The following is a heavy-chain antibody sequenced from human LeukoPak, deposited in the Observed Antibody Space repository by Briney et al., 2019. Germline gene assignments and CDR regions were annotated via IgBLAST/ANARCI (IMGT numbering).Heavy chain of an antibody. V-gene: IGHV1-46*01. D-gene: IGHD3-10*01. CDR2: INPSGGST. Sequence: ASVKVSCKVSGYTLTELSMHWVRQAPGQGLEWMGIINPSGGSTSYAQKFQGRVTMTRDTSTSTVYMELSSLRSEDAAVYYCAVWFGSLDYWGQGTLVTVSS. J-gene: IGHJ4*02. CDR1: GYTLTELS. CDR3: AVWFGSLDY.